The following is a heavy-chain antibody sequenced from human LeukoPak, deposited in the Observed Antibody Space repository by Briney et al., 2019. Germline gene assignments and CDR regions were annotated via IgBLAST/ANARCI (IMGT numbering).Heavy chain of an antibody. CDR3: VKEKSYYDY. Sequence: GGSLILSCSASGXTFSSSPVHWVRQAPGKGLEYVSAISSDGATTYYADSLKDRFTISRDNSKSTLFLQMRYLRVEDTAVYYCVKEKSYYDYWGQGTLVTVSS. CDR2: ISSDGATT. CDR1: GXTFSSSP. V-gene: IGHV3-64D*06. J-gene: IGHJ4*02.